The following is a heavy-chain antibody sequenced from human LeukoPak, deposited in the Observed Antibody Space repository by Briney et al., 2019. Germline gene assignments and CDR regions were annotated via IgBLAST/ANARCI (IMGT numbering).Heavy chain of an antibody. CDR3: AKDPYYYDSSGYYYDP. CDR2: IRYDGSNK. CDR1: GFTFSSYG. J-gene: IGHJ5*02. V-gene: IGHV3-30*02. Sequence: GGSLGLSCAASGFTFSSYGMHWVRQAPGKGLEWVAFIRYDGSNKYYADSVKGRFTISRDNSKNTLYLQMNSLRAEDTAVYYCAKDPYYYDSSGYYYDPWGQGTLVTVSS. D-gene: IGHD3-22*01.